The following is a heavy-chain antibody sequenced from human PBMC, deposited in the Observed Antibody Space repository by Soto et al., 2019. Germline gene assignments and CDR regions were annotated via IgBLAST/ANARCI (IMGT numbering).Heavy chain of an antibody. J-gene: IGHJ4*01. D-gene: IGHD3-10*02. CDR2: INPSGGST. CDR3: AGGTVFGGCFDY. CDR1: GYTFTSYY. V-gene: IGHV1-46*01. Sequence: ASVKVSCKASGYTFTSYYMHWVRQAPGQGLEWMGIINPSGGSTSYAQKFQGRVTMTRDTSTSTVYMELSGLRSEDTAVYYCAGGTVFGGCFDYWGQGTLVTVSS.